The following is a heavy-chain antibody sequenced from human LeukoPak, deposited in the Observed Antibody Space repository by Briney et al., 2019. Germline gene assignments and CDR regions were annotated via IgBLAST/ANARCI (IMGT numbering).Heavy chain of an antibody. CDR3: ARDAVAGFI. Sequence: GGSLRLSCAASGFTFSSFWMTWVRQAPGKGLEWVATIKHDGSERYYVDSVKGRFTISRDNPKNSLSLQMDNLRAEDTAVYYCARDAVAGFIWGQGTMVTVSS. CDR2: IKHDGSER. CDR1: GFTFSSFW. D-gene: IGHD6-19*01. J-gene: IGHJ3*02. V-gene: IGHV3-7*03.